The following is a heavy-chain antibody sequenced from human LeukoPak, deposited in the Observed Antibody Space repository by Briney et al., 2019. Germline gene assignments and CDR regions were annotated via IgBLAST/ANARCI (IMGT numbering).Heavy chain of an antibody. D-gene: IGHD3-10*01. J-gene: IGHJ4*02. CDR1: GGTFGSYA. CDR2: IIPILGIA. CDR3: ASLGMVRGVIAY. V-gene: IGHV1-69*04. Sequence: SVKVSCKASGGTFGSYAISWVRQAPGQGLEWMGRIIPILGIANYAQKFQGRVTITADKSTSTAYMELSSLRSEDTAVYHCASLGMVRGVIAYWGQGALVTVSS.